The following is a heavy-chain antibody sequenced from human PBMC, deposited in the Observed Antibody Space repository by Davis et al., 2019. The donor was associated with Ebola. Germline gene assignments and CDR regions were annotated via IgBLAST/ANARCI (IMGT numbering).Heavy chain of an antibody. D-gene: IGHD4-17*01. Sequence: GESLKLSCAASGLTFSGSAMHWVRQASGKGLEWVGRIRSKANSYATAYAASVKGRFTISRDDSKNTAYLQMNSLKTEDTAVYYCSGTTMTTDYWGQGTLVTVSS. CDR2: IRSKANSYAT. CDR1: GLTFSGSA. CDR3: SGTTMTTDY. J-gene: IGHJ4*02. V-gene: IGHV3-73*01.